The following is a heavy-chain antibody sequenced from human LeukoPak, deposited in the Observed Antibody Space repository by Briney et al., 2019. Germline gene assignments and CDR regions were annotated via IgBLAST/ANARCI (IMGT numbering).Heavy chain of an antibody. D-gene: IGHD1-26*01. CDR3: AGQGGGEPSFDY. CDR1: GFTFSSYS. J-gene: IGHJ4*02. CDR2: ISYDGSNK. Sequence: PGGSLRLSCAASGFTFSSYSMNWVRQAPGKGLEWVAVISYDGSNKYYADSVKGRFTISRDNSKNTLYLQMNSLRAEDTAVYYCAGQGGGEPSFDYWGQGTLVTVSS. V-gene: IGHV3-30*03.